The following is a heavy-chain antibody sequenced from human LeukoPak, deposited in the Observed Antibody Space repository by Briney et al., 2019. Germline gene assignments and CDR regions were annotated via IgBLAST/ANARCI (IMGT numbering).Heavy chain of an antibody. CDR2: IKQDGSEK. J-gene: IGHJ4*02. V-gene: IGHV3-7*01. Sequence: PGGSLRLSCATSGIVFSSDWMTWVRQAPGKGPEWVATIKQDGSEKYYVDSVKGRFTISRDNAKNTLYLQMNSLRAEDTAVYYCARVQQHVDFDYWGQGTLVTVSS. CDR3: ARVQQHVDFDY. CDR1: GIVFSSDW. D-gene: IGHD6-13*01.